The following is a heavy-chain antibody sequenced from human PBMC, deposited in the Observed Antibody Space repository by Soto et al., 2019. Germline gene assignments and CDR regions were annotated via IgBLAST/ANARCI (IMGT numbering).Heavy chain of an antibody. J-gene: IGHJ4*02. CDR1: GGSIRGYY. CDR2: MHTSGST. V-gene: IGHV4-4*07. CDR3: VRASMPKAHFDS. Sequence: QMQLQESGPGLVKPSETLSLTCTVSGGSIRGYYWSWIRQSAGMRLEWIGRMHTSGSTNYNPSLKSRGTISVDMSKNQISLKLTSVTAADTALYYCVRASMPKAHFDSWGQGTLVTVSS. D-gene: IGHD2-2*01.